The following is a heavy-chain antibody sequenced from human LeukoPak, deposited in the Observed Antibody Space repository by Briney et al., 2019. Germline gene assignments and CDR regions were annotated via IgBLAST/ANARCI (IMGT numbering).Heavy chain of an antibody. J-gene: IGHJ4*02. CDR1: GFTFSSVW. V-gene: IGHV3-7*01. CDR3: AKSQRYCSGGSCYQDY. D-gene: IGHD2-15*01. CDR2: IKQDGSEK. Sequence: GGSLRLSCAASGFTFSSVWMSWVRQAPGKGLEWVANIKQDGSEKYYVDSVKGRFTISRDNAKNSLYLQMNSLRAEDTAVYYCAKSQRYCSGGSCYQDYWGQGTLVTVSS.